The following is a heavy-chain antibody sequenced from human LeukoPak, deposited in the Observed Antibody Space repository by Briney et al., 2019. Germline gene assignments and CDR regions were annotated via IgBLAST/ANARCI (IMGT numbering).Heavy chain of an antibody. CDR1: GFTVSSNY. CDR3: ARDRGGPEGD. Sequence: PGGSLRLSCAASGFTVSSNYMSWVRQAPGKGLEWVSVIYSSGSTYYADSVKGRFTISRDNSKNTLYLQMNSLRADDTVVYYCARDRGGPEGDWGQGTLVTVSS. V-gene: IGHV3-53*01. D-gene: IGHD2-15*01. J-gene: IGHJ4*02. CDR2: IYSSGST.